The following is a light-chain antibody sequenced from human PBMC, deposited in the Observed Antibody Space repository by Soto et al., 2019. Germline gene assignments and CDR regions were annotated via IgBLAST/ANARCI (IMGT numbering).Light chain of an antibody. Sequence: EIVLTQSPGTLSLSPGERATLSCRASQSINSIYLAWYQQKPGQAPRLLIYGASSRATGIPDRFSGSGSGTDFTLTISRREPEDFAVYYCQQYGSSLFSFGHGTRLDIK. CDR3: QQYGSSLFS. J-gene: IGKJ5*01. CDR2: GAS. CDR1: QSINSIY. V-gene: IGKV3-20*01.